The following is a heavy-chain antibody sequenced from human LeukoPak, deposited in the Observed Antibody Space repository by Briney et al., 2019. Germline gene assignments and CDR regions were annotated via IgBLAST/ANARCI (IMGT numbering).Heavy chain of an antibody. V-gene: IGHV4-34*01. CDR2: INHSGST. CDR1: GGSFSDYY. Sequence: SETLSLTCAVYGGSFSDYYWSWIRQPPEKGLEWTGEINHSGSTNYNPSLKTRVTISVDTSKNQFSLKLSSVTAADGAIYYCARGRTVFDFWGQGILVTVSS. J-gene: IGHJ4*02. CDR3: ARGRTVFDF. D-gene: IGHD3/OR15-3a*01.